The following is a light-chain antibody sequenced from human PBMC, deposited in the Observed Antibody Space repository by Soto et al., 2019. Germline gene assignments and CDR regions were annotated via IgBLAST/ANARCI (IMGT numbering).Light chain of an antibody. J-gene: IGKJ4*01. Sequence: DVQMTQDSTTLSSSVGDRDTINCRASQSVSGWLAWYQQKPGKAPKLLIYDASSLGSGVPSRFSGSGSETEFTLTISLLQPDDLATYSCQQYDLFLLSFGGGTNVDIK. CDR1: QSVSGW. CDR3: QQYDLFLLS. V-gene: IGKV1-5*01. CDR2: DAS.